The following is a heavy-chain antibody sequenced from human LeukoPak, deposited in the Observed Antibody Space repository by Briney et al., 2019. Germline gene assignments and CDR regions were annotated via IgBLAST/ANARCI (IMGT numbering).Heavy chain of an antibody. D-gene: IGHD4-17*01. J-gene: IGHJ4*02. CDR3: VRDDRSYGVDY. Sequence: GGSLRLSCAASGFTFSNYMMHWVRHAPGKGLVCVARIKSDGTYRDYGDSVRGRFTISRDNAKDTLYLQMNSLRAEDTAVYYCVRDDRSYGVDYWGQGTPVTVSS. CDR2: IKSDGTYR. CDR1: GFTFSNYM. V-gene: IGHV3-74*01.